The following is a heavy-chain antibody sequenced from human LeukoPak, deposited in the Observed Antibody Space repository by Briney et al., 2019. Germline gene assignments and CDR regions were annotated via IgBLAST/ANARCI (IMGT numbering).Heavy chain of an antibody. CDR3: AADYRDAFDI. CDR2: INHSGNT. Sequence: PSETLSLTCTVSGGSISDYYWNWIRQPPGKGLEWIGYINHSGNTKYNPCLKSRVSISSDTSKNDFSLRLSSVTAADTAVYYCAADYRDAFDIWGQGTMVTVSS. D-gene: IGHD5-12*01. J-gene: IGHJ3*02. CDR1: GGSISDYY. V-gene: IGHV4-59*01.